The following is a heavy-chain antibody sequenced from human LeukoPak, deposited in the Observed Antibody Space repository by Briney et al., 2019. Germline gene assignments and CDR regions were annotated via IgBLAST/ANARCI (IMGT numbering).Heavy chain of an antibody. J-gene: IGHJ5*02. V-gene: IGHV3-23*01. D-gene: IGHD6-13*01. CDR2: ISGSGGST. Sequence: GGSLSLSCAASGFTFSNYAMSWVRQAPGKGLEWVSAISGSGGSTYYADSVKGRFTISRDNSKNTLYLQMNSLRAEDRAVYYCALEAQQLVPIWFDPWGQGTLVTVSS. CDR1: GFTFSNYA. CDR3: ALEAQQLVPIWFDP.